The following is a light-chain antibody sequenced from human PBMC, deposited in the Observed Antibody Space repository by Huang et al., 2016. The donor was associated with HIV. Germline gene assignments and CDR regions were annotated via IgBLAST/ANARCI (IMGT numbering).Light chain of an antibody. CDR3: QQYYSFPLT. CDR2: AAS. V-gene: IGKV1-16*02. CDR1: QDITNN. J-gene: IGKJ4*01. Sequence: DIRMTQSPSSLSASVGDRVTITCRASQDITNNLAWFQQKPGKAPKSLIYAASSLRSGVPSKVGGSGSGTDFTRTIIGQQPEDFATYDCQQYYSFPLTFGGGTKVEIK.